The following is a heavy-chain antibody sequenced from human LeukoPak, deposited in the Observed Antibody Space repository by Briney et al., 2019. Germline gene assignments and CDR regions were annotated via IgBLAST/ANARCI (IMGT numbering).Heavy chain of an antibody. CDR3: TRDYGSSWPYYFDY. CDR2: IYYSGST. Sequence: SETLSLTCTVSGGSISSSSYYWGWIRQPPGKGLEWIGSIYYSGSTYYNPSLKSRVTISIDTSKNQFSLKLSSVTAADTAVYYCTRDYGSSWPYYFDYWGQGTPVTVSS. D-gene: IGHD6-13*01. CDR1: GGSISSSSYY. V-gene: IGHV4-39*07. J-gene: IGHJ4*02.